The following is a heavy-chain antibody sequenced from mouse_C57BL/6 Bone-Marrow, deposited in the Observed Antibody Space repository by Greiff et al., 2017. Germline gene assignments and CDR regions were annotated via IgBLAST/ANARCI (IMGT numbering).Heavy chain of an antibody. CDR2: IWTGGGT. Sequence: VKLVESGPGLVAPSQSLSITCTVSGFSLTSYAISWVRQPPGQGLEWIGVIWTGGGTNYNSDLKSRLSISKENTKSQVFLKMNSQQTDDTARYYCARNPRWLLDYYAMDDWGQGTSVTVSS. CDR1: GFSLTSYA. V-gene: IGHV2-9-1*01. J-gene: IGHJ4*01. D-gene: IGHD2-3*01. CDR3: ARNPRWLLDYYAMDD.